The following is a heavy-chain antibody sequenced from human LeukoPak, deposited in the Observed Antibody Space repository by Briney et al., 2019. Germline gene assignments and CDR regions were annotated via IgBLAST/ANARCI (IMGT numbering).Heavy chain of an antibody. CDR1: GYTFTSYG. CDR2: ISAYNGNT. CDR3: ARASPDLIQGAVDY. D-gene: IGHD1-1*01. Sequence: ASVKVSCKASGYTFTSYGISWARQAPGQGLEWMGWISAYNGNTNYAQKLQGRVTMTTDTSTSTAYMELRSLRSDDTAVYYCARASPDLIQGAVDYWGQGTLVTVSS. J-gene: IGHJ4*02. V-gene: IGHV1-18*01.